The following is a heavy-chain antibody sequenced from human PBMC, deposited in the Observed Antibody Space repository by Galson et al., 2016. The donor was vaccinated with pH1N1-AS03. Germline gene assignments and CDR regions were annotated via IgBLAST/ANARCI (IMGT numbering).Heavy chain of an antibody. J-gene: IGHJ3*02. CDR2: IIPNSGGT. CDR3: SRESGSYSYTMAFDI. V-gene: IGHV1-2*06. D-gene: IGHD3-16*01. Sequence: SVKVSCKASGYTFAYYYVHWVRQAPGQGLEWLGRIIPNSGGTTYAQKFQGRVTMTTDTSISTAYMELSRLRSDDTSVSFCSRESGSYSYTMAFDIWGQGAMVTVSS. CDR1: GYTFAYYY.